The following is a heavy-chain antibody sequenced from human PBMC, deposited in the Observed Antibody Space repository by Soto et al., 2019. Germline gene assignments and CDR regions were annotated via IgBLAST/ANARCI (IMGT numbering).Heavy chain of an antibody. CDR3: ASDIVVVPAAPYYGMDV. CDR1: GFTFSSYG. V-gene: IGHV3-33*01. Sequence: GGSLRLSCAASGFTFSSYGMHWVRQAPGKGLEWVAVIWYDGSNKYYADSVKGRFTISRDNSKNTLYLQMNSLRAEDTAVYYCASDIVVVPAAPYYGMDVWGQGTTVTVSS. J-gene: IGHJ6*02. CDR2: IWYDGSNK. D-gene: IGHD2-2*01.